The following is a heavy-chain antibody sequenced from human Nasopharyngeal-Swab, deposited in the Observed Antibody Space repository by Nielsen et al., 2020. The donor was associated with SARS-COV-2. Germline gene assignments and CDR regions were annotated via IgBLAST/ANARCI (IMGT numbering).Heavy chain of an antibody. Sequence: GESLKISCAASGFTVSSNYMSWVRQAPGKGLEWVSVIYSGGSTYYADSVKGRFTISRDNSKNTLYLQMNSLRAEDTAVYYCARAGTHYDILTGYYKGGIDYWGQGTLVTVSS. CDR3: ARAGTHYDILTGYYKGGIDY. D-gene: IGHD3-9*01. CDR2: IYSGGST. J-gene: IGHJ4*02. CDR1: GFTVSSNY. V-gene: IGHV3-66*01.